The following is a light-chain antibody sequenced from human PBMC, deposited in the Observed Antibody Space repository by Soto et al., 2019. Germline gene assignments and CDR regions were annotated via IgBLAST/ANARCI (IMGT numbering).Light chain of an antibody. CDR1: QATNNY. J-gene: IGKJ4*01. CDR2: GAS. CDR3: QQLYTYPLT. V-gene: IGKV1-9*01. Sequence: IQLTQSPSSLSASVGDRVTITCRASQATNNYLAWYQQKPGKAPNLLIYGASTLQSGVPLRFSGSGSGTDFTLTISSLQPEDFATYYCQQLYTYPLTFGGGTKVDI.